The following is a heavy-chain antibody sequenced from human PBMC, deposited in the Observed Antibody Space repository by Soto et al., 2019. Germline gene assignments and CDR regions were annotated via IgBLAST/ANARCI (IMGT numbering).Heavy chain of an antibody. V-gene: IGHV3-48*02. J-gene: IGHJ6*02. Sequence: GGSLRLSCAASGFTFSSYSMNWVRQAPGKGLEWVSYISSSSSTIYYADSVKGRFTISRDNAKNSLYLQMNSLRDEDTAVYYCARVGSYCTNGVCSGRIYYYYGMDVWGQGTTVTVSS. D-gene: IGHD2-8*01. CDR1: GFTFSSYS. CDR3: ARVGSYCTNGVCSGRIYYYYGMDV. CDR2: ISSSSSTI.